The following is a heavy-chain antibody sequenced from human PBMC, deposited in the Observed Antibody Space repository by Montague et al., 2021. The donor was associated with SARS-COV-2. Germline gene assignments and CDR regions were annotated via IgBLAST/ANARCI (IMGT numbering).Heavy chain of an antibody. CDR1: GGSISRGYYY. CDR2: IYRSGNP. J-gene: IGHJ4*02. CDR3: ARGVDTGVVTVTGGFDS. D-gene: IGHD5-18*01. V-gene: IGHV4-61*10. Sequence: SETLSLTSNVSGGSISRGYYYWSWIRQPAGKGLEWIGSIYRSGNPNYNPSLESRVVLSVDTSRNQFSMKMTSVTAADTAMYYCARGVDTGVVTVTGGFDSWGQGTLVIVSS.